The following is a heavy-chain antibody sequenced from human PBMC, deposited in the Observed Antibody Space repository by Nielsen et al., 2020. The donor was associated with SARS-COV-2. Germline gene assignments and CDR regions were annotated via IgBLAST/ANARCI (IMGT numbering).Heavy chain of an antibody. Sequence: GGSLRLSCAASGFTFDDYAMHWVRQAPGKGLEWVSGISWNSGSIGYADSVKGRFTISRDNSKNTLYLQMNSLRAEDTAVYYCAKDGWNDFDAFDIWGQGTMVTVSS. CDR1: GFTFDDYA. J-gene: IGHJ3*02. CDR2: ISWNSGSI. CDR3: AKDGWNDFDAFDI. D-gene: IGHD1-1*01. V-gene: IGHV3-9*01.